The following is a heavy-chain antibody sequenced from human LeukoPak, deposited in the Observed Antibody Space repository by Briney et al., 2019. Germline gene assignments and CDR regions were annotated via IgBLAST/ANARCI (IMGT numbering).Heavy chain of an antibody. Sequence: PSQTLSLTCTVSGGSISSGGYYWSWIRQHPGKGPEWIGYIYYSGSTYYNPSLKSRVTISVDTSKNQFSLKLSSVTAADTAVYYCARVLGEDYARFDPWGQGTLVTVSS. CDR2: IYYSGST. CDR3: ARVLGEDYARFDP. J-gene: IGHJ5*02. CDR1: GGSISSGGYY. V-gene: IGHV4-31*03. D-gene: IGHD3-10*01.